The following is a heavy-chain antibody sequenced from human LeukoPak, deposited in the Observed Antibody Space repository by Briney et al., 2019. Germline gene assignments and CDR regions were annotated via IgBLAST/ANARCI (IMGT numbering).Heavy chain of an antibody. V-gene: IGHV3-23*01. CDR1: GFTFNSYA. Sequence: GGSLRLSCAASGFTFNSYAMTWVRQAPGKGLEWVSAISGGAGSIYYADSVKGRFTISRDNSKDTLYLQMNSLRAEDTAIYYCAKDRGYWGQGTLVTVSS. D-gene: IGHD5-24*01. CDR2: ISGGAGSI. CDR3: AKDRGY. J-gene: IGHJ4*02.